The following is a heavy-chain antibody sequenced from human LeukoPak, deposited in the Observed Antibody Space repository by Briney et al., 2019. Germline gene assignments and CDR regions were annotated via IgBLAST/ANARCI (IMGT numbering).Heavy chain of an antibody. CDR2: ISGSGGST. J-gene: IGHJ4*02. CDR3: AKLSGYSYGYVSDY. D-gene: IGHD5-18*01. V-gene: IGHV3-23*01. Sequence: GGSLRLSCAASGFSFSSYAMIWVRQAPGKGLEWVSAISGSGGSTYFADSVKGRFTISRDNSKDTLYLQMNSLRAEDTAVYYCAKLSGYSYGYVSDYWGQGTLVTVSS. CDR1: GFSFSSYA.